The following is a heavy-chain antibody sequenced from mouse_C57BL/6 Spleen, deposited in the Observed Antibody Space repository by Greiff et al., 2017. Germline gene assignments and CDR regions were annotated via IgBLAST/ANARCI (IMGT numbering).Heavy chain of an antibody. CDR2: IWGVGST. CDR1: GFSLTSYG. Sequence: QVQLKESGPGLVAPSQSLSITCTVSGFSLTSYGVDWVRQSPGKGLEWLGVIWGVGSTNYNSALKSRLSISKDNSKSQVCLKRNSRQTDDTAMYYCASEGSERFAYWGQGTLVTVSA. J-gene: IGHJ3*01. V-gene: IGHV2-6*01. CDR3: ASEGSERFAY.